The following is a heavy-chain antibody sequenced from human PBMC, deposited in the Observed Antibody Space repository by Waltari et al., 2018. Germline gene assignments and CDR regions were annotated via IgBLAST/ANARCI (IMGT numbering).Heavy chain of an antibody. CDR3: ALDTGALWMDV. CDR2: INPSVGST. CDR1: EYTFTSSY. V-gene: IGHV1-46*01. D-gene: IGHD2-21*01. J-gene: IGHJ6*02. Sequence: QVQLVQSGAEVKKPGASVKISCKTSEYTFTSSYIHWVRQAPGQGLEWMGIINPSVGSTIYAQKFQSRVTMTRDTSTSTVYMELSSLRSEDTAVYYCALDTGALWMDVWGQGTTVTVSS.